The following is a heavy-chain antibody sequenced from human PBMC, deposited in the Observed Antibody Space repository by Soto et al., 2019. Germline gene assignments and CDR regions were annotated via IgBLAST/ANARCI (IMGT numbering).Heavy chain of an antibody. Sequence: QVQLVQSGGGVVQPGRSLRLSCAAPGFDFNTYGLHWVRQAPGKGLEWVAGISFDGGNQYYADSVKGRFTISRDKSNNTLYLQMNSLGAEDTATYYCAKDSSVTAAGSGGWFDPWGQGTLVIVSS. V-gene: IGHV3-30*18. CDR2: ISFDGGNQ. CDR1: GFDFNTYG. D-gene: IGHD6-13*01. J-gene: IGHJ5*02. CDR3: AKDSSVTAAGSGGWFDP.